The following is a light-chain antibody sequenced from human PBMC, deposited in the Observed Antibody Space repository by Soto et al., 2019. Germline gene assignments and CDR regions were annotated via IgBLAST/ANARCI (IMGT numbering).Light chain of an antibody. J-gene: IGKJ1*01. CDR1: QGISSF. CDR3: QQYNSYSVT. CDR2: DAS. Sequence: IQLTQTPSSLSASVGDRVTINCRASQGISSFLAWYQQKPGKAPKFLVYDASNLESGVPSRFSGSGSGTEFTLTISSLQPDDFATYYCQQYNSYSVTFGQGTKVDIK. V-gene: IGKV1-5*01.